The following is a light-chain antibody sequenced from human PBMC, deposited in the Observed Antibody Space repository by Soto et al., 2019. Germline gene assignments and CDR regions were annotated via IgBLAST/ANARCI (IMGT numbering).Light chain of an antibody. CDR3: KSYDSSLRGSGV. V-gene: IGLV1-40*01. CDR2: DHN. Sequence: QSVLTQPPSVSGSPGQRVTISCTGSYSNIGAGYEVHWYQQIPGTAPKLLISDHNNRPSGVPDRFFGSKSGTSASLTIIGLQAGDETDYYCKSYDSSLRGSGVFGGGTKLPV. J-gene: IGLJ3*02. CDR1: YSNIGAGYE.